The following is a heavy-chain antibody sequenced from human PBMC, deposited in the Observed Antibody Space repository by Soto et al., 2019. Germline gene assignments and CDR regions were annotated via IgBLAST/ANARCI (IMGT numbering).Heavy chain of an antibody. Sequence: AETLSLNCTVSVDSITASYSNWAWIRHPPGKGLEWIGTFYYSGTTSQNPPLRSRITISGDTSRNQFSLNLRSVTAADSGVYYCAKLVRDDVRRSDLDHWGQGTLVTVSS. J-gene: IGHJ4*02. CDR3: AKLVRDDVRRSDLDH. CDR2: FYYSGTT. CDR1: VDSITASYSN. D-gene: IGHD3-10*02. V-gene: IGHV4-39*01.